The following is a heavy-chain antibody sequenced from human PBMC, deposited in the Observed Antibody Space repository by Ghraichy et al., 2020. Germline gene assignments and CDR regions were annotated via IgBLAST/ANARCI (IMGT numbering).Heavy chain of an antibody. CDR1: GGSISNYY. V-gene: IGHV4-59*01. CDR3: ARADYGDYVLDY. CDR2: IYYSGST. J-gene: IGHJ4*02. D-gene: IGHD4-17*01. Sequence: SETLSLTCTVSGGSISNYYWSWIRQPPGKGLEWIGYIYYSGSTNYNPSLKSRVTISVDTSKNQFSLKLTSVTAADTAVYYCARADYGDYVLDYWGQGTLVTVSS.